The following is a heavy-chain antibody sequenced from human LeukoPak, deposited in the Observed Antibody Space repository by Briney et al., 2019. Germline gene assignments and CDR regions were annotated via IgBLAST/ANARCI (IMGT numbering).Heavy chain of an antibody. CDR1: GFTFSSYA. J-gene: IGHJ6*02. CDR2: ISGSGDST. V-gene: IGHV3-23*01. D-gene: IGHD2-15*01. Sequence: PGGSLRLSCAASGFTFSSYAMSWVRQAPGKGLEWVSGISGSGDSTYYADSVKGRVTISRDNSKNTLYLQMNSLRAEDTAVYYCAKVVVNKGYYYYFGMDVWGQGTTVTVSS. CDR3: AKVVVNKGYYYYFGMDV.